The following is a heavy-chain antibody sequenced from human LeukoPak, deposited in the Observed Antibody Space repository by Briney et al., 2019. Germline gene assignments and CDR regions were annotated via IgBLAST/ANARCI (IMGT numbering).Heavy chain of an antibody. V-gene: IGHV1-69*06. CDR2: IIPIFGTA. CDR3: ARAAGYCSSTSCYGADAFDI. Sequence: SVKVSCKASGGTFSSYAISRVRQAPGQGLEWMGGIIPIFGTANYAQKFQGRVTITADKSTSTAYMELSSLRSEDTAVYYCARAAGYCSSTSCYGADAFDIWGQGTMVTVSS. CDR1: GGTFSSYA. D-gene: IGHD2-2*01. J-gene: IGHJ3*02.